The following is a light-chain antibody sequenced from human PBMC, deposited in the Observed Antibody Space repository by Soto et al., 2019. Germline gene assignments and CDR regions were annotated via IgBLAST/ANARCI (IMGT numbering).Light chain of an antibody. CDR2: GTS. Sequence: EIVLTQSPGTLSLSPGERATLSCRASQSVSNNYLAWYQQTPGQAPRLLIYGTSNRANGIPDRFSGIVSQTDFTISISRMVTKYFAVYYCQQDGSSGTFGQGTKVEIK. CDR1: QSVSNNY. V-gene: IGKV3-20*01. J-gene: IGKJ1*01. CDR3: QQDGSSGT.